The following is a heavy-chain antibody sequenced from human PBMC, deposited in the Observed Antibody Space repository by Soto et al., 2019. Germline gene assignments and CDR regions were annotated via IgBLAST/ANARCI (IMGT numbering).Heavy chain of an antibody. CDR1: GETFTSYY. Sequence: ASVKVSCKACGETFTSYYMHWVRQAPGQGLEWMGIINPSGGSTSYAQKFQGRVTMTRDTSTSTVYMELSSLRSEDTAVYYCARDITMVRGVVRYYGIDFGGQRNTVTVYS. D-gene: IGHD3-10*01. J-gene: IGHJ6*02. CDR2: INPSGGST. CDR3: ARDITMVRGVVRYYGIDF. V-gene: IGHV1-46*01.